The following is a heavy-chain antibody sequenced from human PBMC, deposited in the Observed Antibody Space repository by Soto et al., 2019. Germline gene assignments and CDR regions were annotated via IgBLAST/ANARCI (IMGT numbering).Heavy chain of an antibody. V-gene: IGHV3-7*01. Sequence: EVQLVESGGALVQPGGSLRLSCAVSGFTFRKAWMSWVRQTPGKGLEWVANINEDGSEKYYVDSVKARFTISRDNAKNSLYLQMNSLRAEDTAVYYCARELIRGPAEYFQHWGQGTLVTVSS. CDR2: INEDGSEK. D-gene: IGHD3-10*01. J-gene: IGHJ1*01. CDR1: GFTFRKAW. CDR3: ARELIRGPAEYFQH.